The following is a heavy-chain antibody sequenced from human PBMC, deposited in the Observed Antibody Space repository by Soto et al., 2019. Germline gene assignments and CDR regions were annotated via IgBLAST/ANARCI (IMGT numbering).Heavy chain of an antibody. CDR2: INTNGGST. Sequence: GGSLRLSCSASGFTFDTYFMHWVRQAPGKGLEYVSAINTNGGSTYYADSVKGRFTISRDNSKNTLYLQMSSLRTEDTAVYFCVKAYRNSWYSLDYWGQGTLVTVSS. D-gene: IGHD6-13*01. CDR1: GFTFDTYF. CDR3: VKAYRNSWYSLDY. V-gene: IGHV3-64D*08. J-gene: IGHJ4*02.